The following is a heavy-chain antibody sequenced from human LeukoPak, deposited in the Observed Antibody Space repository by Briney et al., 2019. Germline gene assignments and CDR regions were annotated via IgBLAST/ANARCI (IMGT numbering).Heavy chain of an antibody. CDR1: GFTFSIYG. V-gene: IGHV3-7*02. Sequence: PGGSLRLSCAASGFTFSIYGMSWIRQAPGQGLEWVANINQDGSEKNYVHSMRGRFTISRDNAKNSLYLQMNSLRAEDTALYYCTMNTGDSWGQGTLVTVSS. CDR3: TMNTGDS. CDR2: INQDGSEK. J-gene: IGHJ4*02. D-gene: IGHD7-27*01.